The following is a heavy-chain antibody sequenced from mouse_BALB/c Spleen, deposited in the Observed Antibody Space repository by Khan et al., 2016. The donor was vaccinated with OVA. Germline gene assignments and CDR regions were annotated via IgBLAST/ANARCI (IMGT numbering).Heavy chain of an antibody. Sequence: VQLQQSGPELMKPGASVYISCKASGYSFTSYYIHWWKQSHGRSLVWIGYFDPFNGGTEYNQKFKGKATWTVDKSSGTAKLPLSRLTSEDAAVYYCARGAFGCWGQGLWSLSLQ. CDR1: GYSFTSYY. CDR3: ARGAFGC. J-gene: IGHJ3*01. CDR2: FDPFNGGT. V-gene: IGHV1S135*01.